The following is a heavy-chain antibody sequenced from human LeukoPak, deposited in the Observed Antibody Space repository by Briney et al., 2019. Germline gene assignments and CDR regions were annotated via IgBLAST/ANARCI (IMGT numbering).Heavy chain of an antibody. V-gene: IGHV3-66*02. CDR3: ARVGIVVKARDY. Sequence: PGGSLRLSCAASGFTFSSNYMSWVRQAPGKGLEGVSVIYSGGSTYSADSVNGRFTISRDNSKNTLYLQMNSLRAEDTAVYYCARVGIVVKARDYWGQGTLVTVSS. CDR2: IYSGGST. CDR1: GFTFSSNY. D-gene: IGHD2-2*01. J-gene: IGHJ4*02.